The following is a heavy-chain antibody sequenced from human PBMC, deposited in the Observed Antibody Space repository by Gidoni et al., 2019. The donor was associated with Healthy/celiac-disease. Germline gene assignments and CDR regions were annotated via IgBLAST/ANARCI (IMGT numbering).Heavy chain of an antibody. Sequence: GYYWSWIRQHPGKGLEWIGYIYYSGSTYYNPSLKSRVTISVDTSKNQFSLKLSSVTAADTAVYYCARSDLLAINYYGSGRLSGNWFDPWGQGTLVTVSS. CDR3: ARSDLLAINYYGSGRLSGNWFDP. J-gene: IGHJ5*02. CDR2: IYYSGST. CDR1: GYY. V-gene: IGHV4-31*02. D-gene: IGHD3-10*01.